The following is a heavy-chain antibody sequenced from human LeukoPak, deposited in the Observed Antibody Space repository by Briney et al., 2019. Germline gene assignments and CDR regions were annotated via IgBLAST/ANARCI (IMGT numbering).Heavy chain of an antibody. CDR2: ISGSGGSP. D-gene: IGHD5-18*01. CDR1: GFTFSSHA. J-gene: IGHJ4*02. V-gene: IGHV3-23*01. Sequence: GGSLRLSCAGSGFTFSSHAMSWVRQTPGKGLEWISLISGSGGSPYYADSVLGRFTISRDNSKNTLYLQMNNLRAEDTAVYYCAKDEERGYSPFDYWGQGTLVTVSS. CDR3: AKDEERGYSPFDY.